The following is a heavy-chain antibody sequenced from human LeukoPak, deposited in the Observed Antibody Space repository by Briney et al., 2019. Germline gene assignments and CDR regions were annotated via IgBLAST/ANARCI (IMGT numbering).Heavy chain of an antibody. CDR3: ARAASGSSPSDY. J-gene: IGHJ4*02. CDR2: IYSGGSI. Sequence: GGSLRLSCAASGFTVSSSYMSWVRQAPGKGLEWVSVIYSGGSIFYTDSVKGRFTISRDNSKNTLYLQMNSLRAEDTAVYYCARAASGSSPSDYWSQGTLVTVSS. V-gene: IGHV3-53*01. D-gene: IGHD3-10*01. CDR1: GFTVSSSY.